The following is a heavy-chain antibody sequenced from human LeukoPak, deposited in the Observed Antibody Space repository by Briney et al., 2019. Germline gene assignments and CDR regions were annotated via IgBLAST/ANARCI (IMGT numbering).Heavy chain of an antibody. CDR1: GFTLSTYG. Sequence: PGRSLTLSCAASGFTLSTYGMHWVRQAPGKGLEWVAVIWYDGTNEYYADSVKGRFTISRDNSKNTLHLQMNSLRAEDTALYFCARDYGSGRGVEISYYHYGMDVWGQGTTVTVSS. CDR2: IWYDGTNE. CDR3: ARDYGSGRGVEISYYHYGMDV. D-gene: IGHD3-10*01. J-gene: IGHJ6*02. V-gene: IGHV3-33*01.